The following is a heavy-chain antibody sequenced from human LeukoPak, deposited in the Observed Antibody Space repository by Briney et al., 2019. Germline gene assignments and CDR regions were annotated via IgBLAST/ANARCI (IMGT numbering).Heavy chain of an antibody. CDR1: GFTFSSYA. D-gene: IGHD3-22*01. CDR3: ARDPRGPAGYDSPARDTFDY. J-gene: IGHJ4*02. CDR2: IFYDGTIQ. Sequence: GRSLRLSCAASGFTFSSYAMHWVRQTPGKGLEWVAVIFYDGTIQYYSDSVRGRLIVSRDNPKNTLYLQMNSLRAEDTAVYYCARDPRGPAGYDSPARDTFDYWGQGTLVTVSS. V-gene: IGHV3-30*03.